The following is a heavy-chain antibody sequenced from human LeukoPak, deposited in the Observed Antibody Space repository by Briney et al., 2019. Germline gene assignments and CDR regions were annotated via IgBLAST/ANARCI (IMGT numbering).Heavy chain of an antibody. CDR1: GGPISGYY. Sequence: SETLSLTCTVSGGPISGYYWTWIRQPPGKGLEWIGYIYYSGSTNYNPSLKSRVTISVDTSKNQFSLKLSSVTAADTAVYYCARLGRDGYNQLDYWGQGTLVTVSS. CDR3: ARLGRDGYNQLDY. V-gene: IGHV4-59*01. D-gene: IGHD5-24*01. J-gene: IGHJ4*02. CDR2: IYYSGST.